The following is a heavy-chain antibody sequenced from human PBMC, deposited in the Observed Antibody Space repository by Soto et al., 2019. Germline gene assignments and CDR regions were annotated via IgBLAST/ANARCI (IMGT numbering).Heavy chain of an antibody. CDR1: CGSISSYY. V-gene: IGHV4-59*01. Sequence: PSETLSLTCTVSCGSISSYYWSWIRQPPGKGLEWIGYIYYSGSTNYNPSLKSRVTISVDTSKNQFSLKLSSVTAADTAVYYCARESCSSTSCRNNWFDPWGQGTLVTVSS. D-gene: IGHD2-2*01. J-gene: IGHJ5*02. CDR2: IYYSGST. CDR3: ARESCSSTSCRNNWFDP.